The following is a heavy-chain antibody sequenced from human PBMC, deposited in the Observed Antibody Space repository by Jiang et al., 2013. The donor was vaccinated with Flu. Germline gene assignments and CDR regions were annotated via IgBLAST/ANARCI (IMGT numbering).Heavy chain of an antibody. CDR2: IYSSGST. Sequence: TLVPHLALSLVASISGYYWSWIRQPPGKGLEWIGFIYSSGSTKYNPSLKSRVTISVDTSKNQFSLKLNSVTAADTAVYYCARDREGSAYYLYFDSWGQGTLVTVSS. D-gene: IGHD3-22*01. CDR3: ARDREGSAYYLYFDS. CDR1: VASISGYY. V-gene: IGHV4-59*01. J-gene: IGHJ4*02.